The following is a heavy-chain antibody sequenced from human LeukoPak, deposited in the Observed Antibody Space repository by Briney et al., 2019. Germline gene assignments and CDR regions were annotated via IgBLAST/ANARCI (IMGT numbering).Heavy chain of an antibody. D-gene: IGHD3-22*01. CDR3: AREEAADSSDY. V-gene: IGHV3-48*03. J-gene: IGHJ4*02. CDR1: GFTFSSYE. Sequence: PGGSLRLSCAASGFTFSSYEMNWVRQAPGKGLEWVSYISSSGSTIYYADSVKGRFTIARDNAKKSVYLQMNSLRVEDTGIYYCAREEAADSSDYWGQGTLVTVAS. CDR2: ISSSGSTI.